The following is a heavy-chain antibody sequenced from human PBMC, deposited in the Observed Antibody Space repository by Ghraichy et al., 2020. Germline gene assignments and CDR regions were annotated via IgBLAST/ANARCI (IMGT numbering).Heavy chain of an antibody. D-gene: IGHD1-14*01. CDR3: VRSYKDGLRHFDY. Sequence: GGSLRLSCAASGFSFTDYWMHWVRQTPGRGLEWVSHLNIDGTTVNYADPVKGRFTISRDNAKNTMYLQMISLTVEDTAVYYCVRSYKDGLRHFDYWGQGTLVTVSS. CDR1: GFSFTDYW. V-gene: IGHV3-74*01. CDR2: LNIDGTTV. J-gene: IGHJ4*02.